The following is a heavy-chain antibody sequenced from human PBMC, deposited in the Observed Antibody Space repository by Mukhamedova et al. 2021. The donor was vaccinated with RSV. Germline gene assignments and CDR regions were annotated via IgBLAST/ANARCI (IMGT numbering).Heavy chain of an antibody. Sequence: LTISRDNAKNSVYLQVNSLRDEDTAVYYCARGQTSARGSFDYWGQGTLVTSPS. J-gene: IGHJ4*02. D-gene: IGHD2-15*01. V-gene: IGHV3-48*02. CDR3: ARGQTSARGSFDY.